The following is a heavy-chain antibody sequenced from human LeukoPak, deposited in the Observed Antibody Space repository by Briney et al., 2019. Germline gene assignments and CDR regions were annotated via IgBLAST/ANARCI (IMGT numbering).Heavy chain of an antibody. V-gene: IGHV1-69*04. CDR3: ARVGYFDYGEGDC. CDR2: IIPILGIA. CDR1: GGTFSSYA. Sequence: SVKVSCKASGGTFSSYAISWVRQAPGQGLEWMGRIIPILGIANYAQKFQGRVTMTTDTSTSTAYMELRSLRSDDTAVYYCARVGYFDYGEGDCWGQGTLVTVSS. D-gene: IGHD4-17*01. J-gene: IGHJ4*02.